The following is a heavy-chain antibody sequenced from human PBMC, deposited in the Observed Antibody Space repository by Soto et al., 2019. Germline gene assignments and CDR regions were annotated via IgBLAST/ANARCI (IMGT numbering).Heavy chain of an antibody. Sequence: QVQLQESGPGLVKPSQTLSLTCTVSGGSISSGGYYWSWIGQHPGKGLEWIGYIYYSGSTYYNPSLMSLVTISVDTSQNQFSLKLSSVTAPDTAVYYCAIGKHVGWSVYITRIYFDYWGQGTLVTVS. CDR2: IYYSGST. CDR1: GGSISSGGYY. D-gene: IGHD3-3*01. J-gene: IGHJ4*02. CDR3: AIGKHVGWSVYITRIYFDY. V-gene: IGHV4-31*01.